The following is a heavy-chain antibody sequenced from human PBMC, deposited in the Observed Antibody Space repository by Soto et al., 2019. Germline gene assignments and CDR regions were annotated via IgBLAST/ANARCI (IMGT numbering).Heavy chain of an antibody. J-gene: IGHJ5*02. CDR2: INHSGST. CDR3: ARAGGYGSGGSCYSRWFDP. CDR1: GGSFSGYY. V-gene: IGHV4-34*01. D-gene: IGHD2-15*01. Sequence: QVQLQQWGAGLLKPSETLSLTCAVYGGSFSGYYWSWIRQPPRKGLEWSGEINHSGSTNYNTSLKSRVTISVDTSKNQFSLKLSSVTAAVTAVYYCARAGGYGSGGSCYSRWFDPWGQGLLVTVSS.